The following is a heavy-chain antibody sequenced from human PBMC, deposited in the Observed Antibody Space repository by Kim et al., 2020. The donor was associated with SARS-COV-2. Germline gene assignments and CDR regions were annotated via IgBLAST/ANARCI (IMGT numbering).Heavy chain of an antibody. CDR3: ATPNYDILTGNYYYYGMDV. D-gene: IGHD3-9*01. V-gene: IGHV7-4-1*02. J-gene: IGHJ6*02. CDR2: INSNTGNP. Sequence: ASVKVSCKASGYTFTNYAINWVRQAPGQGLEWMGWINSNTGNPTYARGLTGRSVFSLDTSVSTAYLQISSLKAEDTAVYYCATPNYDILTGNYYYYGMDVWGQGTKVTVSS. CDR1: GYTFTNYA.